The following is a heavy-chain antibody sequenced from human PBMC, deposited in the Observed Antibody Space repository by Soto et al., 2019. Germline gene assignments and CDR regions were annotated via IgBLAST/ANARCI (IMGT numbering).Heavy chain of an antibody. J-gene: IGHJ4*02. Sequence: GGSLRLSCAASGFTFTRYSMNWVRQAPGKGLEWVSSISSTTNYIYYGDSMKGRFTISRDNAKNSLYLEMNSLRAEDTAVYYCVRHGYDSSGYYRYYFDSWGQGALVTVSS. CDR1: GFTFTRYS. CDR2: ISSTTNYI. D-gene: IGHD3-22*01. CDR3: VRHGYDSSGYYRYYFDS. V-gene: IGHV3-21*04.